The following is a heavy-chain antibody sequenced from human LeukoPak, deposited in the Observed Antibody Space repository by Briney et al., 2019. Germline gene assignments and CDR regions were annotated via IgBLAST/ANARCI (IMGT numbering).Heavy chain of an antibody. CDR3: AKDTPLFYHYYGIDV. CDR2: ICGGGTST. J-gene: IGHJ6*02. V-gene: IGHV3-43*02. Sequence: PGGSLRLSCAASGLNLNAYAMHWVRQAPGKGLEWVSLICGGGTSTYYADSVKGRFTISRDNSKNSLFLEMNSLRSEDTALYYCAKDTPLFYHYYGIDVWGQGTTVTVSS. CDR1: GLNLNAYA.